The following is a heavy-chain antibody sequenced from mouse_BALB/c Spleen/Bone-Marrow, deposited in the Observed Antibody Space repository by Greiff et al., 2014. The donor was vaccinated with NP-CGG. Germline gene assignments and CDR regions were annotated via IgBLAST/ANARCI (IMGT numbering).Heavy chain of an antibody. CDR1: GFNIKDYY. J-gene: IGHJ3*01. V-gene: IGHV14-4*02. CDR3: NAQNYGYGAWFAY. Sequence: VQLQQSGAELVRSGASVKLSCTAPGFNIKDYYMHWVKQRPEQGLEWIGWIDPENGDTEYAPKFQGKATMTADTSSNTAYLQLSSLTSEDTAVYYCNAQNYGYGAWFAYWGQGTLVTVSA. CDR2: IDPENGDT. D-gene: IGHD1-2*01.